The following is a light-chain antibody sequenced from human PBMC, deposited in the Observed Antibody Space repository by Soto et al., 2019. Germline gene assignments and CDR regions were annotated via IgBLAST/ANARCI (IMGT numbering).Light chain of an antibody. V-gene: IGLV1-47*02. CDR1: ISNIGSNY. Sequence: QSVLTQPPSASGTPGQRVTISCSGSISNIGSNYVYWYQQLPGTAPKLLIYSNIQRPSGVPYRFSGSKSGTSASLAISGLRSEDEADYYCAVWDDSLSGPVFGGGTKVTVL. CDR2: SNI. CDR3: AVWDDSLSGPV. J-gene: IGLJ2*01.